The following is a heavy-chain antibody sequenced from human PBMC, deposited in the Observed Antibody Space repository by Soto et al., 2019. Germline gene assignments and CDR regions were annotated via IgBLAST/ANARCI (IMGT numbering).Heavy chain of an antibody. CDR2: INHSGNT. CDR3: ARGSMEWLLLSYAMDV. D-gene: IGHD3-3*01. V-gene: IGHV4-34*01. CDR1: GGPFSGYY. Sequence: SETLSLTCAVNGGPFSGYYGTWIRQPPGKGLEWIGEINHSGNTNYNPSLQNRVTISVDTSKNQFSLNLSSVTAADTAVYYCARGSMEWLLLSYAMDVWGQGTTVTVSS. J-gene: IGHJ6*02.